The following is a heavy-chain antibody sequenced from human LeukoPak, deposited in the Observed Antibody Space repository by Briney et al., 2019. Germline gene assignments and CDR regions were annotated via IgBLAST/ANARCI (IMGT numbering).Heavy chain of an antibody. CDR2: ISAYNGNT. Sequence: GASVKVSCKASGYTFTSYGISWVRQAPGQGLEWMGWISAYNGNTNYAQKLQGRVTMTTDTSTSTAYMELRSLRSDDTAVYYCAVYYGSGSYYNSLDYWGQGTLVTVSS. V-gene: IGHV1-18*01. CDR1: GYTFTSYG. CDR3: AVYYGSGSYYNSLDY. J-gene: IGHJ4*02. D-gene: IGHD3-10*01.